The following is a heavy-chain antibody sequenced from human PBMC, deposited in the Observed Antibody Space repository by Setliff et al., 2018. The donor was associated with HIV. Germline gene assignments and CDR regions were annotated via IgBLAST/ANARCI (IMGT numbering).Heavy chain of an antibody. CDR2: INPNSGGT. J-gene: IGHJ4*02. D-gene: IGHD5-12*01. V-gene: IGHV1-2*02. CDR1: GYTFTGYY. CDR3: ARGDSGYDFGRDNFDY. Sequence: ASVKVSCKASGYTFTGYYMHWVRQAPGQGLEWMGWINPNSGGTNYAQKFQGRVTMTRDTSISTAYMELSRLRFDDTAVYYCARGDSGYDFGRDNFDYWGQGTLVTVSS.